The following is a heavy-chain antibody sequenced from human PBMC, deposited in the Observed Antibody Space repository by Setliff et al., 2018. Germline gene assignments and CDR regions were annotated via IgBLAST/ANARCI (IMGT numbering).Heavy chain of an antibody. D-gene: IGHD3-3*01. V-gene: IGHV4-34*01. J-gene: IGHJ4*02. CDR2: INHSGST. CDR1: GGSFSGYY. CDR3: ARAPWYYNFWSGYTRDYFDY. Sequence: PSETLSLTCAVYGGSFSGYYWSWIRQPPGKGLEWIGEINHSGSTNYNPSLKSRVTISVDTSKNQFSLKLSSVTAADTAVYYCARAPWYYNFWSGYTRDYFDYWGQGTLVTVSS.